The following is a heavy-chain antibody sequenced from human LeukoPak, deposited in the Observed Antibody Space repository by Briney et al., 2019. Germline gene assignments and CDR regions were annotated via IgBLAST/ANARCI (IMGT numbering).Heavy chain of an antibody. Sequence: PAETLSLTCAVYGGSFIGYYWSWIRQPPGKGLEWIGEINNMGSTNYNPSLKSRVTISVETSKNQFSLKLSSVTAPDTAVYYCARAPRGRGGPRYYYCMDVWGQGTTVTVSS. V-gene: IGHV4-34*01. CDR2: INNMGST. J-gene: IGHJ6*02. D-gene: IGHD3-10*01. CDR1: GGSFIGYY. CDR3: ARAPRGRGGPRYYYCMDV.